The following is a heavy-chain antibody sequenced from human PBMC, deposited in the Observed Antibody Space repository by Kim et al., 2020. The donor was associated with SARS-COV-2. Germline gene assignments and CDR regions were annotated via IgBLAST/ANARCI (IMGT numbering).Heavy chain of an antibody. CDR2: IWYDGSNK. CDR3: AKDSGYSSGWYFSSVDY. J-gene: IGHJ4*02. V-gene: IGHV3-33*06. Sequence: GGSLRLSCAASGFTFSSYGMHWVRQAPGKGLEWVAVIWYDGSNKYYADSVKGRFTISRDNSKNTLYLQMNSLRAEDTAVYYCAKDSGYSSGWYFSSVDYWGQGTLVTVSS. CDR1: GFTFSSYG. D-gene: IGHD6-19*01.